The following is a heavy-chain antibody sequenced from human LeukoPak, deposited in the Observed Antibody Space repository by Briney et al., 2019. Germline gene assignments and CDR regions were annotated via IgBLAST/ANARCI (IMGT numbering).Heavy chain of an antibody. J-gene: IGHJ4*02. CDR2: INHSGST. CDR1: GGSFSGYY. Sequence: SETLSLTCAVYGGSFSGYYWSWIRQPPGKGLEWIGEINHSGSTNYNPSLKSRVTISVDTSKNQFSLKLSSVTAADTAVYYCARALGTGWSQKEWGQGTLVTVSS. V-gene: IGHV4-34*01. D-gene: IGHD6-19*01. CDR3: ARALGTGWSQKE.